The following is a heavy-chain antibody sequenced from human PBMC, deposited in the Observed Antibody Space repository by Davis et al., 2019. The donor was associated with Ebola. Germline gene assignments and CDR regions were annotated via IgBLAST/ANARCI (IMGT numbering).Heavy chain of an antibody. CDR3: ARQQQLVRYYGMDV. V-gene: IGHV4-59*08. CDR1: GGSISSYY. J-gene: IGHJ6*02. CDR2: IYYSGST. D-gene: IGHD6-13*01. Sequence: MPSETLSLTCTVSGGSISSYYWSWIRQPPGKGLEWIGYIYYSGSTNYNPSLKSRVTISVDTSKNQFSLKLSSVTAADTAVYYCARQQQLVRYYGMDVWGQGTTVTVSS.